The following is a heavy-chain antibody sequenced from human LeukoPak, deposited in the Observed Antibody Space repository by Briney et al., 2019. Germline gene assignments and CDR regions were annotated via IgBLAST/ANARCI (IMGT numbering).Heavy chain of an antibody. D-gene: IGHD1-26*01. CDR3: ARGSMADIVGATTFDY. J-gene: IGHJ4*02. Sequence: PSETLSLTCTVSGGSISSYYWSWIRQPAGKGLEWIGYIYYSGSTNYNPSLKSRVTISVDTSKNQFSLKLSSVTAADTAVYYCARGSMADIVGATTFDYWGQGTLVTVSS. CDR1: GGSISSYY. V-gene: IGHV4-59*01. CDR2: IYYSGST.